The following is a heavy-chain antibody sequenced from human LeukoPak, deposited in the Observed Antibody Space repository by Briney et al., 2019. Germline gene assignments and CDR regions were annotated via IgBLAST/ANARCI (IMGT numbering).Heavy chain of an antibody. V-gene: IGHV1-18*01. CDR3: ARDIATVQHQD. Sequence: ASVKVSCKASGYTFTSYGLSWVRQAPGQGLEWMGWISAYTGNTNYPQKFQGRVTMTTDTSTSTAYMELRSLRSDDTAVYYCARDIATVQHQDWGQGTLVTVSS. CDR1: GYTFTSYG. J-gene: IGHJ4*02. CDR2: ISAYTGNT. D-gene: IGHD1-1*01.